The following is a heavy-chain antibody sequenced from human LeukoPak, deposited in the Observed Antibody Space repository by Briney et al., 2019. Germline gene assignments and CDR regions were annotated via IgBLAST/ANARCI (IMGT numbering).Heavy chain of an antibody. J-gene: IGHJ5*02. CDR2: ISGSSDST. Sequence: GGSLRLSCAASGFTFSSYAMSWVRQAPEKGLEWVSAISGSSDSTYYADSVKGRFTISRDNSKNTLYLQMNSLRAEDTAVYYCAKDRGNYSPVRFDPWGQGTLVTVSS. D-gene: IGHD3-16*01. V-gene: IGHV3-23*01. CDR1: GFTFSSYA. CDR3: AKDRGNYSPVRFDP.